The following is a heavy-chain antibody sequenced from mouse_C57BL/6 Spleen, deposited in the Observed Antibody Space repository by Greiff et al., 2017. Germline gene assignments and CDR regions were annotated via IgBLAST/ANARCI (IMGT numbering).Heavy chain of an antibody. D-gene: IGHD2-10*02. V-gene: IGHV5-9-1*02. Sequence: EVKLVESGEGLVKPGGSLKLSCAASGFTFSSYAMSWVRQTPEKRLEWVAYISSGGDYIYYADTVKGRFTISRDNARNTLYLQMSSLKSEDTAMYYCTRASWAYGNYRGWYFDVWGTGTTVTVSS. CDR3: TRASWAYGNYRGWYFDV. J-gene: IGHJ1*03. CDR1: GFTFSSYA. CDR2: ISSGGDYI.